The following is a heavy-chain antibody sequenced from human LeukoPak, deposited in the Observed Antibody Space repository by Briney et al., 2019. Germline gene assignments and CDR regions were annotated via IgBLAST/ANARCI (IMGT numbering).Heavy chain of an antibody. CDR3: ARGGEYCSRGSCYFDY. CDR2: IIPIFGTA. CDR1: GGTFSSYA. V-gene: IGHV1-69*06. D-gene: IGHD2-15*01. J-gene: IGHJ4*02. Sequence: GSSVKVSCKASGGTFSSYAISWVRQAPGQGLEWMGRIIPIFGTANYAQKFQGRVTITADKSTSTAYMELTSLTSDDTAVYYCARGGEYCSRGSCYFDYWGQGTLVTVSS.